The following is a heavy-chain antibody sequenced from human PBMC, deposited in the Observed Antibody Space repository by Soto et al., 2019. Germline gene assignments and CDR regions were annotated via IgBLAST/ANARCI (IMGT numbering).Heavy chain of an antibody. CDR1: RDSFSTSG. V-gene: IGHV1-69*01. Sequence: QVLLVQSGAEVKKPGSSVKVSCKAARDSFSTSGFSWVRQAPGQGLEWMGGFIPIFGTANYAPKFQGRVTMTADESTGTASMELSSLRSEDTAMYYCARSGYSFGPNFDWGHGTLVTVSS. CDR3: ARSGYSFGPNFD. D-gene: IGHD5-12*01. J-gene: IGHJ4*01. CDR2: FIPIFGTA.